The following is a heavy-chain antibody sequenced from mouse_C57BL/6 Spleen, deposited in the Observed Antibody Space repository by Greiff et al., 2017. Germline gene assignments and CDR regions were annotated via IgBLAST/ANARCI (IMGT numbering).Heavy chain of an antibody. J-gene: IGHJ2*01. CDR1: GYTFTSYG. V-gene: IGHV1-81*01. CDR3: ARLTGTAY. D-gene: IGHD4-1*01. Sequence: VKLQESGAELARPGASVKLSCKASGYTFTSYGISWVKQRTGQGLEWIGEIYPRSGNTYYNEKFKGKATLTADKSSSTAYMELRSLTSEDSAVYFCARLTGTAYWGQGTTLTVSS. CDR2: IYPRSGNT.